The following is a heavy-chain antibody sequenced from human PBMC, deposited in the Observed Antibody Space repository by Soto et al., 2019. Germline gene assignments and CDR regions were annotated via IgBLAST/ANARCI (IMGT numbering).Heavy chain of an antibody. CDR1: GGSISDISYC. CDR3: ARHKNGSDWLDP. Sequence: PSETLSLTCTVSGGSISDISYCWGWIRQPPGKGLQWIGCMFYSGATYYNPSLKNRVTLSVDTSNNEFSLKLVSVTAPDTAVYYRARHKNGSDWLDPWGQGTLVTVSS. V-gene: IGHV4-39*01. J-gene: IGHJ5*02. D-gene: IGHD2-15*01. CDR2: MFYSGAT.